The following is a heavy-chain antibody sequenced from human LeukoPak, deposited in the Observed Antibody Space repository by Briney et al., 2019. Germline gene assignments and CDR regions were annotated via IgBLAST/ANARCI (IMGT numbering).Heavy chain of an antibody. D-gene: IGHD4-17*01. CDR3: ARDLTTVTPRSRRYFDY. V-gene: IGHV1-46*01. Sequence: ASVNVSFTASGYTFTSYYMHWVRQAPGQGLEWMGIINPSGGSTSYAQKFQGRVTMTRDTSTSTVYMELSSLRSEDTAVYYCARDLTTVTPRSRRYFDYWGQGTLVTVSS. J-gene: IGHJ4*02. CDR1: GYTFTSYY. CDR2: INPSGGST.